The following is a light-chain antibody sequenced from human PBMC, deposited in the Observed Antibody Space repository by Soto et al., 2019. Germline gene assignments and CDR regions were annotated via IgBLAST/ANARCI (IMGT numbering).Light chain of an antibody. CDR1: SSDVGAYSY. J-gene: IGLJ2*01. Sequence: QSALTQPRSVSGSPGQSVTISCTGTSSDVGAYSYVSWYQQHPGKAPELMIYDVIKRPSGVPDRFSGSKSGNTASLIISGIQAEDEADYYCSSYAGSYTLVFGGGTKLTVL. CDR3: SSYAGSYTLV. CDR2: DVI. V-gene: IGLV2-11*01.